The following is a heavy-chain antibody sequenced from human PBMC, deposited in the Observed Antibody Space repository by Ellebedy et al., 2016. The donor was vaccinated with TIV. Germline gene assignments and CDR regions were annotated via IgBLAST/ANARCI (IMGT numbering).Heavy chain of an antibody. D-gene: IGHD3-10*01. CDR2: IIPIFGTA. Sequence: AASVKVSCKASGGTFSSYAISWARQAPGQGLEWMGGIIPIFGTANYAQKFQGRVTITADESTSTAYMGLRSLRAEDTAVYYCAREGFGELLDIGMDVWGQGTTVTVSS. J-gene: IGHJ6*02. CDR3: AREGFGELLDIGMDV. V-gene: IGHV1-69*13. CDR1: GGTFSSYA.